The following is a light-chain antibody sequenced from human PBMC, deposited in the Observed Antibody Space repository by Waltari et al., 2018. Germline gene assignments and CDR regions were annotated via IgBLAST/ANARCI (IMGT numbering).Light chain of an antibody. Sequence: DIQMTQSPSSLSASVGDRVTITCRESQSISSYLNWYQQKPGKPPKLLIYAASSLQSGVPSRFSGSGSGTDFTLTISSLQPEDFATYYCQQSYSTPLTFGPGTKVDIK. CDR3: QQSYSTPLT. J-gene: IGKJ3*01. V-gene: IGKV1-39*01. CDR1: QSISSY. CDR2: AAS.